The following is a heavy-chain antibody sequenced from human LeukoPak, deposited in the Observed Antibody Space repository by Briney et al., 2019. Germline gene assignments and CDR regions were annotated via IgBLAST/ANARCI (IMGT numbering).Heavy chain of an antibody. CDR2: INHSGST. CDR1: GGSFSGYY. J-gene: IGHJ4*02. Sequence: PSETLSLTCAVYGGSFSGYYWSWIRRPPGKGLEWIGEINHSGSTNYNPSLKSRVTISVDTSKNQFSLKLSSVTAADTAVYYCSLVGAGFDYWGQGTLVTVSS. V-gene: IGHV4-34*01. D-gene: IGHD1-26*01. CDR3: SLVGAGFDY.